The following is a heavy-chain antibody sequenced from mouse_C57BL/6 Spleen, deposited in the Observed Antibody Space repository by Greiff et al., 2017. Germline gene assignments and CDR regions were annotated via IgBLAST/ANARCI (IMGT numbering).Heavy chain of an antibody. CDR2: IYHRDGST. CDR1: GYTFTDHT. Sequence: VQLQQSDAELVKPGASVKISCKASGYTFTDHTIHWMKQRPEQGLEWIGYIYHRDGSTKYNEKFKGKATLTADKSSSTAYMQHNSLTSEDAAVYFGSRGDYGSSSYFDYWGQGTTLTVSS. D-gene: IGHD1-1*01. J-gene: IGHJ2*01. V-gene: IGHV1-78*01. CDR3: SRGDYGSSSYFDY.